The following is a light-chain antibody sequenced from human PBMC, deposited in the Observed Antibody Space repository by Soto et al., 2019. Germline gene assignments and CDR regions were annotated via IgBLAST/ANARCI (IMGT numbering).Light chain of an antibody. CDR1: SSDVGGYNY. Sequence: QSALTQPRSVSGSPGQSVTISCTGTSSDVGGYNYVSWYQQHPGKAPKLMIYDVGKRPSGVPDRFSGSKSGNTASLTISGLQAEDEADYYCCSYAGSYTVFGGGTKVTVL. V-gene: IGLV2-11*01. CDR2: DVG. CDR3: CSYAGSYTV. J-gene: IGLJ3*02.